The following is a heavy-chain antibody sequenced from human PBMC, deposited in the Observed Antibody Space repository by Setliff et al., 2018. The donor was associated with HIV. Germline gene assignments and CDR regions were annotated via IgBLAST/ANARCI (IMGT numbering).Heavy chain of an antibody. V-gene: IGHV5-51*01. CDR3: ARVVAGKSSTDGFDI. CDR1: GYSFTTYW. CDR2: IYPGDSDT. D-gene: IGHD6-19*01. J-gene: IGHJ3*02. Sequence: LGESLKISCQGSGYSFTTYWIGWVRQMPGKGLECMGIIYPGDSDTRYSPSFRGQVTIPADKSISTAYLQWSSLRASDTAMYYCARVVAGKSSTDGFDIWGQGTMVTVSS.